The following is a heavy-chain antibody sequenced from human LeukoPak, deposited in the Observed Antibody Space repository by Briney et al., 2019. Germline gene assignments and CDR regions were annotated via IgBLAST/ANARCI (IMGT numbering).Heavy chain of an antibody. CDR2: ISSSSSYI. CDR3: ASPSGYSSGWYGSDYYYGMDV. V-gene: IGHV3-21*01. Sequence: GGSLRLSCAASGFTFSSYSMNWVRQAPGKGLEWVSSISSSSSYIYYADSVKGRFTISRDNAKNSLYLQMNSLRAEDTAVYYCASPSGYSSGWYGSDYYYGMDVWGQGTTVTVSS. CDR1: GFTFSSYS. J-gene: IGHJ6*02. D-gene: IGHD6-19*01.